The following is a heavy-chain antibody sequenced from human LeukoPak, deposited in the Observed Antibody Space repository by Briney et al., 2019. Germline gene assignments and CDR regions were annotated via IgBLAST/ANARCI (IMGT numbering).Heavy chain of an antibody. D-gene: IGHD3-10*01. CDR2: INHSGST. V-gene: IGHV4-34*01. CDR3: ARAEKYYYGSGSYYIYDY. Sequence: PSETLSLTCAVSGGSISSGGYSWSWIRQPPGKGLEWIGEINHSGSTNYNPSLKSRVTISVDTSKNQFSLKLSSVTAADTAVYYCARAEKYYYGSGSYYIYDYWGQGTLVTVSS. J-gene: IGHJ4*02. CDR1: GGSISSGGYS.